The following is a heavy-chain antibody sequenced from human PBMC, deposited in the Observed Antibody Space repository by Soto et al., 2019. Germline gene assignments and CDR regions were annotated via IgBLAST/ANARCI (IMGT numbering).Heavy chain of an antibody. D-gene: IGHD3-16*01. CDR1: GFTLSRRT. CDR2: IGSRTSDI. Sequence: PGWSLRLSCAAAGFTLSRRTMNWVRQAPGKGLEWVSFIGSRTSDIYYADSVKGRFTISRDNAKNSLYLDLTRLRAEDTAVYFCVTDYYDPTGYPATLDMWCQGKIPTV. V-gene: IGHV3-21*01. J-gene: IGHJ3*02. CDR3: VTDYYDPTGYPATLDM.